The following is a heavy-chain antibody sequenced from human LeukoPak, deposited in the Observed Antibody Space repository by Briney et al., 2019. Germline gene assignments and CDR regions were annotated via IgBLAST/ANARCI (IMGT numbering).Heavy chain of an antibody. CDR2: INPNSGGT. CDR3: ARGRYGDYGDFDL. J-gene: IGHJ2*01. V-gene: IGHV1-8*03. CDR1: GYTFTGYY. Sequence: GASVKVSCKASGYTFTGYYMHWVRQAPGQGLEWMGRINPNSGGTGYAQKFQGRVTITRNTSITTAYMELRNLRSEDTAVYYCARGRYGDYGDFDLWGRGTLVTVSS. D-gene: IGHD4-17*01.